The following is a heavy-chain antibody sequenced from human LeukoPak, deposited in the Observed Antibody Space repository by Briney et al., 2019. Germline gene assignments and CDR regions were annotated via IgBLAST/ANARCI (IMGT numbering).Heavy chain of an antibody. CDR1: GFNFNNYV. Sequence: PGRSLRLSCAASGFNFNNYVMPWVRQAPGKGLEWVAVISYDGSNIFYADSVKGRFTISRDNSKNTLYLQMSSLRAEDTAVYYCARRLPYDAGTTYYFDYWGQGTLVTVSS. V-gene: IGHV3-30-3*01. CDR3: ARRLPYDAGTTYYFDY. J-gene: IGHJ4*02. CDR2: ISYDGSNI. D-gene: IGHD1-7*01.